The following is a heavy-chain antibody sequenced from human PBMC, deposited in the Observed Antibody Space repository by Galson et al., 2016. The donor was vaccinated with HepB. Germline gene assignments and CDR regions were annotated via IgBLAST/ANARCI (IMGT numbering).Heavy chain of an antibody. V-gene: IGHV4-34*09. Sequence: TLSLTCAVHGGSFTAYYWAWIRQSPGKGLEWIGYILYTGTTHYNPSLKSRLTMSVDASKNQFSLKLSSVTAADTAVYYCARELTPEAFDIWGQGTMVIVSS. D-gene: IGHD4-23*01. CDR2: ILYTGTT. CDR3: ARELTPEAFDI. J-gene: IGHJ3*02. CDR1: GGSFTAYY.